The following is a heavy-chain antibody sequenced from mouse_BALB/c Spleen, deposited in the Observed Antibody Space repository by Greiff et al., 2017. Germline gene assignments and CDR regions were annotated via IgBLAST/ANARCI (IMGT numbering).Heavy chain of an antibody. V-gene: IGHV5-17*02. CDR2: ISSGSSTI. Sequence: EVQRVESGGGLVQPGGSRKLSCAASGFTFSSFGMHWVRQAPEKGLEWVAYISSGSSTIYYADTVKGRFTISRDNPKNTLFLQMTSLRSEDTAMYYCARRERPAMDYWGQGTSVTVAS. D-gene: IGHD1-2*01. CDR3: ARRERPAMDY. J-gene: IGHJ4*01. CDR1: GFTFSSFG.